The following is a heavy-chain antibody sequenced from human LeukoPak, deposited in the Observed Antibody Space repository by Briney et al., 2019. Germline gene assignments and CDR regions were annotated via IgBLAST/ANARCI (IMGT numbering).Heavy chain of an antibody. CDR1: GFTFSSYA. CDR3: VKHGEAYGDSKTDY. J-gene: IGHJ4*02. Sequence: PGGSLRLSCAASGFTFSSYAMSWVRQAPGKGLEWVSVISGSGGSIYYVDSVKGRFTIFRDNSKNTLYLQMNSLRAEDTAVYYCVKHGEAYGDSKTDYWGQGTLVTVSS. V-gene: IGHV3-23*01. D-gene: IGHD4-17*01. CDR2: ISGSGGSI.